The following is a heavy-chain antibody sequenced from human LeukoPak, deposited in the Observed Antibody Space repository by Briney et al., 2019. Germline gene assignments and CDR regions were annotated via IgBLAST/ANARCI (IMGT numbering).Heavy chain of an antibody. CDR2: ISSSSSYI. V-gene: IGHV3-21*01. CDR1: GFTFSSYS. CDR3: ARDNWNDDGLDY. Sequence: GGSLRLSCAASGFTFSSYSMNWVRQAPGKGLEWVSSISSSSSYIYYADSVRGRFTISRDNAKNSLYLQMNSLRAEDTAVYYCARDNWNDDGLDYWGQGTLVTVSS. J-gene: IGHJ4*02. D-gene: IGHD1-1*01.